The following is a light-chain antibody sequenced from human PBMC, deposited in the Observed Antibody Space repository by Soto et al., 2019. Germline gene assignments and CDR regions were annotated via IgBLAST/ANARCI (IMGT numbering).Light chain of an antibody. J-gene: IGKJ1*01. CDR3: QQYNSYSPKT. CDR2: DAS. V-gene: IGKV1-5*01. Sequence: DLHMTQSPSTLSSSVGYIVTITCRASQSISSWLAWYQQKPGKAPKLLIYDASSLESGVPSRFSGSGSGTEFTLTISSLQPDDFATYYCQQYNSYSPKTFGQGTKVDIK. CDR1: QSISSW.